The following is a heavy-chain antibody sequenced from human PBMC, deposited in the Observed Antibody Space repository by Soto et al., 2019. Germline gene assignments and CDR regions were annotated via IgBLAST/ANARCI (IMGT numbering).Heavy chain of an antibody. D-gene: IGHD1-1*01. J-gene: IGHJ5*02. Sequence: SETLSLTCAVSGGSISSGAYSWNCIRQPPGKGLEWIGYIYHSGSTLYNPSLKSRVTISVDKSKNQFSLKLTSVTAADTAVYYCARDQLEGNWFDPWGQGTLVTVS. CDR3: ARDQLEGNWFDP. CDR2: IYHSGST. V-gene: IGHV4-30-2*01. CDR1: GGSISSGAYS.